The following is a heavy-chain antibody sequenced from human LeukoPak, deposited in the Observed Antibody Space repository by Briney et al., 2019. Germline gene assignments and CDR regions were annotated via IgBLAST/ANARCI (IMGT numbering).Heavy chain of an antibody. CDR2: IYSGGST. Sequence: PGGSLRLSCAASEFTVSSNYMSWVRQAPGKGLEWVSVIYSGGSTYYADSVRGRFTISRDNSKNTLYLQMNSLRAEDTAVYYCARSSFRITIFGVVLNDAFDIWGQGTMVTVSS. CDR1: EFTVSSNY. V-gene: IGHV3-66*01. J-gene: IGHJ3*02. D-gene: IGHD3-3*01. CDR3: ARSSFRITIFGVVLNDAFDI.